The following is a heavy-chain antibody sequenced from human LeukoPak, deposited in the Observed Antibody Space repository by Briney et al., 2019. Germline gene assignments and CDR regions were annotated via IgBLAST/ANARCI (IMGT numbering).Heavy chain of an antibody. CDR3: ARGEDYYGSGSDAFDI. J-gene: IGHJ3*02. V-gene: IGHV4-30-2*01. D-gene: IGHD3-10*01. CDR2: IYHSGST. CDR1: GGSIISGDYS. Sequence: SQTLSLTCAVSGGSIISGDYSWSWSWIRQPPGKGLEWIGYIYHSGSTYYNPSLKSRVTMSVDRPKNQFSLKLISVTPADTAVYYCARGEDYYGSGSDAFDIWGQGTMVTVSS.